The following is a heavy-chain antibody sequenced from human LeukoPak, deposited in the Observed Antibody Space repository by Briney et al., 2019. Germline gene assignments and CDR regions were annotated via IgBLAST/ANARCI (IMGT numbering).Heavy chain of an antibody. V-gene: IGHV3-23*01. CDR2: ISGSGGST. D-gene: IGHD6-13*01. CDR3: AKIPGSSWYDGPIDY. Sequence: GXXLRLSCAASGFTFSSYAMSWVRQAPGKGLEWVSAISGSGGSTYYADSVKGRITISRDDSKNTLYLQMNSLRAEDTAVYYCAKIPGSSWYDGPIDYWGQGTLVAVSS. CDR1: GFTFSSYA. J-gene: IGHJ4*02.